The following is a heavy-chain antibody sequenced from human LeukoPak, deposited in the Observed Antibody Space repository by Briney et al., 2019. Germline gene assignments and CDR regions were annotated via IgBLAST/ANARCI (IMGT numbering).Heavy chain of an antibody. CDR3: ARGRGVAARRGFDF. J-gene: IGHJ4*02. CDR2: IEHRGNT. Sequence: PSETLSLTCVVHGEPFSNQYWTWIRQSPGKGLEWIGEIEHRGNTNYNPSLKSRVTISGDTPKNEFSLKLKSRIAADTAVFCFARGRGVAARRGFDFWGQGTLVTVSS. CDR1: GEPFSNQY. D-gene: IGHD6-6*01. V-gene: IGHV4-34*01.